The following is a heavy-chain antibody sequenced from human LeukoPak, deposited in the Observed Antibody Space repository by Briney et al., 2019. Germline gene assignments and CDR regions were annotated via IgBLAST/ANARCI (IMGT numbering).Heavy chain of an antibody. J-gene: IGHJ3*02. V-gene: IGHV3-23*01. Sequence: PGGSLRLSCAASRFTFSSYAMTWVRQAPGKGLEWVSAISGSGGSTYYADSVKGRFTISRGNSKNTLYLQMNSLRAEDTAVYYCAKDTYSSSWYQGAFDIWGQGTMVTVSS. D-gene: IGHD6-13*01. CDR3: AKDTYSSSWYQGAFDI. CDR1: RFTFSSYA. CDR2: ISGSGGST.